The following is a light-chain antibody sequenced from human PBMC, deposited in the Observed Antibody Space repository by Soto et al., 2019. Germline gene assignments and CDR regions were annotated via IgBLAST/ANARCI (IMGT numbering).Light chain of an antibody. Sequence: ALTQSPGTRSSSPGERATLSCRASQAVSSNYLAWYQQKPGQAPRLLISGASGRATGVPDRFSGSGSGTEFTLTIDRLESEDFAVYFCQQYGDLPWTFGQGTKVDIK. V-gene: IGKV3-20*01. CDR2: GAS. CDR3: QQYGDLPWT. CDR1: QAVSSNY. J-gene: IGKJ1*01.